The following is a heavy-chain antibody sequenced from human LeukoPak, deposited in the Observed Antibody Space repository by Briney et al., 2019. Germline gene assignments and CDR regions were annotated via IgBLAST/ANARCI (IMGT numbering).Heavy chain of an antibody. Sequence: GGSLRLSCAASGFTFSSYSMNWVRQAPGKGLEWVSYISSSSSTIYYADSVKGRFTISRDNAKNSLYLQMNSLRAEDTAVYYRARIYDFWSGYHLDYWGQGTLVTVSS. CDR3: ARIYDFWSGYHLDY. CDR2: ISSSSSTI. J-gene: IGHJ4*02. CDR1: GFTFSSYS. V-gene: IGHV3-48*01. D-gene: IGHD3-3*01.